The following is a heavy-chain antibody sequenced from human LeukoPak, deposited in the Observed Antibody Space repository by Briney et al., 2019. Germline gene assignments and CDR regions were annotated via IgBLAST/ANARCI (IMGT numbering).Heavy chain of an antibody. CDR3: ARGGEEWLYYYYMDV. CDR2: INNDGSST. D-gene: IGHD3-3*01. V-gene: IGHV3-74*01. CDR1: GFTFSSYW. J-gene: IGHJ6*03. Sequence: PGGSLRLSCAASGFTFSSYWMHWVRQAPGKGLVWVSRINNDGSSTNYADSVKGRFTISRDNAKNTLYLQMGSLRAEDMAVYYCARGGEEWLYYYYMDVWGKGTTVTVSS.